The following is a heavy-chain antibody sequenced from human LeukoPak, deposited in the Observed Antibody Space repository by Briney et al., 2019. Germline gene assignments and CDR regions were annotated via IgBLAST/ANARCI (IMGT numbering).Heavy chain of an antibody. CDR1: GGSISSGDYY. Sequence: SETLSLTCTVSGGSISSGDYYWSWIRQPPGKGLEWIGYIYYSGSTYYNPPLKSRVTISVDTSKNQFSLKLSSVTAADTAVYYCARGQKWELLGDAFDIWGQGTMVTVSS. CDR2: IYYSGST. J-gene: IGHJ3*02. D-gene: IGHD1-26*01. V-gene: IGHV4-30-4*08. CDR3: ARGQKWELLGDAFDI.